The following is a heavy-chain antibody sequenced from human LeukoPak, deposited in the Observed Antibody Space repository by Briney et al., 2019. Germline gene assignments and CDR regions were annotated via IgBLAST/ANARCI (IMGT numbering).Heavy chain of an antibody. J-gene: IGHJ4*02. V-gene: IGHV1-2*02. CDR3: VRSPIGASAY. Sequence: ASVKVSCKPSGCTFTDSYIHWVRQAPGVGLQWMGWISPNNGDTKYAEDFQDRVTMTRDTSINTAYMELTGLTPDDTAVYYCVRSPIGASAYWGRGTLATVSS. D-gene: IGHD3-10*01. CDR2: ISPNNGDT. CDR1: GCTFTDSY.